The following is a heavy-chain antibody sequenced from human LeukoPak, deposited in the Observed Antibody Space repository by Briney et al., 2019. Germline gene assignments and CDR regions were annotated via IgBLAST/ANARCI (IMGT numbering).Heavy chain of an antibody. Sequence: GGSLRLSCAASGFTFSSYGMHWVRQAPGKGLEWVAFIRFDGSKEYYADSVKGRFTISRDNSKNTLNLQKNSLRPEDTAVYYCARNQRADSSSWDSDYYYYQYMDVWGKGTTVTVSS. CDR2: IRFDGSKE. J-gene: IGHJ6*03. D-gene: IGHD6-13*01. CDR3: ARNQRADSSSWDSDYYYYQYMDV. CDR1: GFTFSSYG. V-gene: IGHV3-30*02.